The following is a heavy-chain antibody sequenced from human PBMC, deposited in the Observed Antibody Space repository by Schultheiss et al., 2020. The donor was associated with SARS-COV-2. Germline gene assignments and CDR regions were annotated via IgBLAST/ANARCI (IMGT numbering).Heavy chain of an antibody. J-gene: IGHJ4*02. V-gene: IGHV3-21*04. CDR3: AKGRYGDSHFYY. D-gene: IGHD4-17*01. CDR1: GFTFSNAW. Sequence: GGSLRLSCAASGFTFSNAWMNWVRQAPGKGLEWVSSISSSSSYIYYADSVKGRFTISRDNAKNSLYLQMNSLRAEDTAVYYCAKGRYGDSHFYYWGQGTLVTVSS. CDR2: ISSSSSYI.